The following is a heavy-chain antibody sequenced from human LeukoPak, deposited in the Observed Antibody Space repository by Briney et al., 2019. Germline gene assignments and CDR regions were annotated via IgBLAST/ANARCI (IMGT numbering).Heavy chain of an antibody. Sequence: GGSLRLPCAASGFTFRVHGMHWVRQAPGKGLEWVAFIRSDGSDKYYADSVKGRLTFSRDNSKNTVYLQMNGLRAEDTAVYYCARDADWAFDYWGRGTLVTVSS. V-gene: IGHV3-30*02. CDR2: IRSDGSDK. D-gene: IGHD3-9*01. J-gene: IGHJ4*02. CDR3: ARDADWAFDY. CDR1: GFTFRVHG.